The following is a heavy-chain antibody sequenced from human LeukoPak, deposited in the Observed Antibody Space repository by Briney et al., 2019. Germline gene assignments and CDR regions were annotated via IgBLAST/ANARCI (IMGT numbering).Heavy chain of an antibody. Sequence: GGSLRLSCAASGFTFSSSGMIWVRQAPGKGLEWVSAISGSGDRTYHADSVKGRFTISRDNSKNTLYLQMNSLRAEDTAVYYCAKDIVPAAMLDYMDVWGKGTTVTVSS. D-gene: IGHD2-2*01. CDR3: AKDIVPAAMLDYMDV. J-gene: IGHJ6*03. CDR1: GFTFSSSG. V-gene: IGHV3-23*01. CDR2: ISGSGDRT.